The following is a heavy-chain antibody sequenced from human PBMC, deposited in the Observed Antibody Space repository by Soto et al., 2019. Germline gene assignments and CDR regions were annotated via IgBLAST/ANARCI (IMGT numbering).Heavy chain of an antibody. J-gene: IGHJ3*02. CDR2: ISSSSSVI. D-gene: IGHD6-19*01. V-gene: IGHV3-48*04. Sequence: GGSLRLSCATSGFILSDCAMNWVRQAPGKGLEGVSYISSSSSVIDYADSVKGRFTVSRDNAKNSLYLQMNSLRAEDTALYHCARSGYSSGWYSAFDIWGQGTMVTVSS. CDR3: ARSGYSSGWYSAFDI. CDR1: GFILSDCA.